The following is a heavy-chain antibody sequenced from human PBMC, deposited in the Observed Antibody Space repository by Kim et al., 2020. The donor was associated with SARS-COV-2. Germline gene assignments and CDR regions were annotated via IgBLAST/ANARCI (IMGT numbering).Heavy chain of an antibody. D-gene: IGHD6-19*01. Sequence: GGSLRLSCAASGFTFSTYSMNWVRQAPGKGLEWVSSITSSSRHIYYGDSVKGRFTISRDNAKNSLYLQMNSLRAEDTAVYYCARNPSSGWYPYSWGQGT. J-gene: IGHJ4*02. CDR1: GFTFSTYS. CDR2: ITSSSRHI. CDR3: ARNPSSGWYPYS. V-gene: IGHV3-21*06.